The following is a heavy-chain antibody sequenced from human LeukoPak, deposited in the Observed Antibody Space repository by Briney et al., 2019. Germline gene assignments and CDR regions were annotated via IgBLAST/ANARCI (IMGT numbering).Heavy chain of an antibody. CDR3: ARDQEGFDY. CDR2: IYPRDGST. J-gene: IGHJ4*02. Sequence: ASVKVSCKASGYTFTSNYIHWVRQAPGQGLEWMGMIYPRDGSTSYAQKFQGRVTVTRDTATSTVHMELSGLRSEDTAVYYCARDQEGFDYWGQGTLATVSS. CDR1: GYTFTSNY. V-gene: IGHV1-46*01.